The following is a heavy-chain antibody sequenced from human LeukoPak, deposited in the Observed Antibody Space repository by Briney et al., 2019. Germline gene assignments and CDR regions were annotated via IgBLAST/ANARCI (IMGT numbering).Heavy chain of an antibody. V-gene: IGHV4-59*01. CDR1: GGSISSYY. J-gene: IGHJ3*02. D-gene: IGHD3-22*01. CDR2: IYYSGST. CDR3: ARRDSSGYYYQDAFDI. Sequence: SETLSLTCTVSGGSISSYYWSWIRQPPGKGLEWIGYIYYSGSTNYNPSLKSRVTISVDTSKNQFSLKLSSVTAADTAVYYCARRDSSGYYYQDAFDIWGQGTMVTVS.